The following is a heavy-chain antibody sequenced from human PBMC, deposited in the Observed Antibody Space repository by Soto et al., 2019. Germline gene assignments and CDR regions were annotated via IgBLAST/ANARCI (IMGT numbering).Heavy chain of an antibody. V-gene: IGHV3-33*01. Sequence: PGGSLRLSCAASGFTFSSYGMHWVRQAPGKGLEWVAVIWYDGSNKYYADSVKGRSTISRDNSKNTLYLQMNSLRAEDTAVYYCARGNTYYDYIWGSYLPDYWGQGTLVTVSS. D-gene: IGHD3-16*02. CDR1: GFTFSSYG. J-gene: IGHJ4*02. CDR3: ARGNTYYDYIWGSYLPDY. CDR2: IWYDGSNK.